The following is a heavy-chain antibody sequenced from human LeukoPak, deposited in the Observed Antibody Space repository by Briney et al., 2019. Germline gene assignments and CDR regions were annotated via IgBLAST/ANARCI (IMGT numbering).Heavy chain of an antibody. D-gene: IGHD3-22*01. V-gene: IGHV4-4*02. J-gene: IGHJ4*02. CDR3: ARDRGTPDYYDTSGYDY. CDR2: IYHSGST. Sequence: SETLSLTCAVSGGSISSSNWWSWVRQPPGKGLEWIGEIYHSGSTNYNPSLKSRVTISVDKSKNQFSLKLSSVTAADTAVYYCARDRGTPDYYDTSGYDYWGRGTLVTVSS. CDR1: GGSISSSNW.